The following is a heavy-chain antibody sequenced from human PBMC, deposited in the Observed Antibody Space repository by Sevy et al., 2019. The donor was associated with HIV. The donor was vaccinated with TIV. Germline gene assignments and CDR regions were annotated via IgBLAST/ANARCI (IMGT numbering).Heavy chain of an antibody. CDR2: IGTAGDT. Sequence: GGSLRLSCAASGFTFSSYDMHWVRQATGKGLEWVSAIGTAGDTYYPGSVKGRFTISRENAKNSLYLQMNSLRAGDTAVYYCASDRRGIAARRGSHGMDVWGQGTTVTVSS. CDR1: GFTFSSYD. V-gene: IGHV3-13*01. D-gene: IGHD6-6*01. CDR3: ASDRRGIAARRGSHGMDV. J-gene: IGHJ6*02.